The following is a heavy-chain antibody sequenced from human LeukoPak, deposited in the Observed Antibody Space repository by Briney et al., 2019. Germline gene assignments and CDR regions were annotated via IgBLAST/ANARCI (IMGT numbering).Heavy chain of an antibody. CDR3: AKDCYDFWSGYEGYYFDY. J-gene: IGHJ4*02. Sequence: PGRSLRLSCAASGFTFSSYGMHWVRQAPGKGREWVAVIWYDGSNKYYADSVKGRFTISRDNSKNTLYLQMNSLRAEDTAVYYCAKDCYDFWSGYEGYYFDYWGQGTLVTVSS. CDR1: GFTFSSYG. CDR2: IWYDGSNK. D-gene: IGHD3-3*01. V-gene: IGHV3-33*06.